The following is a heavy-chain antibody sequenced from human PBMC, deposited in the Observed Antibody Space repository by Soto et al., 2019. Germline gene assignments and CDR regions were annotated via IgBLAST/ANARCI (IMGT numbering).Heavy chain of an antibody. CDR2: IYYSGST. CDR3: ARHVGGSIFGVVMPGYYYYYYMYV. V-gene: IGHV4-39*01. D-gene: IGHD3-3*01. Sequence: PSETLSLTCTVSGGSISSSSYYWGWIRQPPGKGLEWIGSIYYSGSTYYNPSLKSRVTISVDTSKNQFSLKLSSVTAADTAVYYCARHVGGSIFGVVMPGYYYYYYMYVWGKGTTVTVSS. CDR1: GGSISSSSYY. J-gene: IGHJ6*03.